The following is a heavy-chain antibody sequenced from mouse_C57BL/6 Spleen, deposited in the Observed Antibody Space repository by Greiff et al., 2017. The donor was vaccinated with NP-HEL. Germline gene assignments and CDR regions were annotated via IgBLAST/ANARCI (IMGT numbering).Heavy chain of an antibody. CDR3: ARYYYDYLDY. J-gene: IGHJ2*01. D-gene: IGHD2-4*01. V-gene: IGHV1-82*01. CDR1: GYAFSSSW. CDR2: IYPGDGDT. Sequence: QVQLKESGPELVKPGASVKISCKASGYAFSSSWMNWVKQRPGKGLEWIGRIYPGDGDTNYNGKFKGKATLTADKSSSTAYMQLSSLTSEDSAVYFCARYYYDYLDYWGQGTTLTVSS.